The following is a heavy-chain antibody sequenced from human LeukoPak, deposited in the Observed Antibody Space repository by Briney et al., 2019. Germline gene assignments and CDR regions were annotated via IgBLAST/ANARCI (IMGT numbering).Heavy chain of an antibody. CDR1: GFTFSSYW. V-gene: IGHV4-39*01. CDR2: IYYSGST. Sequence: GSLRLSCAASGFTFSSYWMSWVRQPPGKGLEWIGSIYYSGSTYYNPSLKSRVTISVDTSKNQFSLKLGSVTAADTAVYYCASHAADTAMDPVDYWGQGTLVTVSS. D-gene: IGHD5-18*01. CDR3: ASHAADTAMDPVDY. J-gene: IGHJ4*02.